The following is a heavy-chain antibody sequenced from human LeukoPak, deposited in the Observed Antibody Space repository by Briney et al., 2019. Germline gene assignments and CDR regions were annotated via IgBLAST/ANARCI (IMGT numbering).Heavy chain of an antibody. D-gene: IGHD5-12*01. CDR1: GFTFSDYY. CDR3: ASENIVATTPDY. Sequence: GGSLRLSCAASGFTFSDYYMSWIRQAPGKGLEWVSYISSSGSTIYYADSVKGRFTISRDNAKNSLYLQMNSLRAEDTAVYYCASENIVATTPDYWGQGTLVTVSS. J-gene: IGHJ4*02. V-gene: IGHV3-11*04. CDR2: ISSSGSTI.